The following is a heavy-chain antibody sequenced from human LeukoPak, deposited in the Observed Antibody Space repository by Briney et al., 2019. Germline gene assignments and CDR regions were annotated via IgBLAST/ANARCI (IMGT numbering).Heavy chain of an antibody. D-gene: IGHD4-11*01. J-gene: IGHJ4*02. Sequence: GASVKVSCKASGYTFTSYDINWVRQATGQGLEWMSWMNPNSGNTGYAQKFQGRVTMTRNTSISTAYMGLSGLRSEDTAVYYCARETSNYYFDYWGQGTLVTVSS. CDR1: GYTFTSYD. CDR3: ARETSNYYFDY. V-gene: IGHV1-8*01. CDR2: MNPNSGNT.